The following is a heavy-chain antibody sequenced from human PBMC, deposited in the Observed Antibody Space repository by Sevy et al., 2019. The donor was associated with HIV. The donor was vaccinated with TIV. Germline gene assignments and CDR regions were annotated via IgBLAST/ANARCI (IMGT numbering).Heavy chain of an antibody. J-gene: IGHJ6*02. Sequence: SETLSLTCTVSGGSISSSSYYWGWIRQPPGKGLEWIGSIYYSGSTYYNPSLKSRVTISADTSKNQFSLKLSSVTAADTDVYYCARHLVAGYYDSSGFPPMDVWGQGTTVTVSS. V-gene: IGHV4-39*01. CDR1: GGSISSSSYY. CDR3: ARHLVAGYYDSSGFPPMDV. D-gene: IGHD3-22*01. CDR2: IYYSGST.